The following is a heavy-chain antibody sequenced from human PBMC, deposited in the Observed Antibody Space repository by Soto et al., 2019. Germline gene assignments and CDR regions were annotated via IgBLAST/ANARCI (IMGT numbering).Heavy chain of an antibody. Sequence: QVQLVQSGAEVQKPGSSVNVSCKASGDTPSTYAISWVRQAPGQGLEWMGGIIPILGTPNYAQRFQGKITSSADTSTGTTYMERNSVTSADTAMFSCAILGFGVDSWGQGTLVIVSS. CDR3: AILGFGVDS. CDR1: GDTPSTYA. CDR2: IIPILGTP. J-gene: IGHJ4*02. D-gene: IGHD3-16*01. V-gene: IGHV1-69*14.